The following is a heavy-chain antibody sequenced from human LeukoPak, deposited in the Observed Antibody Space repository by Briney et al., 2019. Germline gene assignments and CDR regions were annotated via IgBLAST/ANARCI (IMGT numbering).Heavy chain of an antibody. CDR2: IYHSGST. V-gene: IGHV4-38-2*02. Sequence: SETLSLTCTVSGYSTSSGYYWGWIRQPPGKGLEWIGNIYHSGSTYYNPSLKSRVTISVDTSKNQLSLKLSSVTAADTAVYYCARGCSSTSCPNWYFDLWGRGTLVTVSS. CDR3: ARGCSSTSCPNWYFDL. CDR1: GYSTSSGYY. D-gene: IGHD2-2*01. J-gene: IGHJ2*01.